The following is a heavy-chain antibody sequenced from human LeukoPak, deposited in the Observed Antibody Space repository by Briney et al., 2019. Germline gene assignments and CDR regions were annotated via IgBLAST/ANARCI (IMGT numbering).Heavy chain of an antibody. CDR1: SGSISSSSYY. V-gene: IGHV4-39*01. D-gene: IGHD6-13*01. Sequence: SKTLSITCTVYSGSISSSSYYWSWIRQPPGKGLEWIGSIYYSGSTYYNPSLKSRVTISVDTSKNQFSLKLSSVTAADTAVYYCARPIDPGIAAAGAGYWGQGTLVTVSS. CDR2: IYYSGST. CDR3: ARPIDPGIAAAGAGY. J-gene: IGHJ4*02.